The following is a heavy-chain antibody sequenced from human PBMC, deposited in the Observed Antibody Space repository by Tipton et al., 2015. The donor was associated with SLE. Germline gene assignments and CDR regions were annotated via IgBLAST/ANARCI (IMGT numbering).Heavy chain of an antibody. D-gene: IGHD1-26*01. CDR2: INTSTGKA. J-gene: IGHJ4*02. V-gene: IGHV7-4-1*02. Sequence: QLVQSGSELKKPGASVTVSRKASGYTLSRYAMNWVRQAPGQGLEWMGWINTSTGKATYAQGFSGRFVFSLDTPANTAYLQISSLEADDSAIYYCATVGDTGLQRSDSWGQGTLVTVSS. CDR3: ATVGDTGLQRSDS. CDR1: GYTLSRYA.